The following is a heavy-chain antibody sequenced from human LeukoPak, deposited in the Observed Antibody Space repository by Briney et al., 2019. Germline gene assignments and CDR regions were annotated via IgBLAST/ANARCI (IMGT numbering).Heavy chain of an antibody. V-gene: IGHV3-23*01. CDR1: GFTFSSYG. J-gene: IGHJ6*03. CDR2: ISGSGGST. Sequence: GGSLRLSCAASGFTFSSYGMHWVRQAPGKGLEWVSSISGSGGSTYFADSVKGRFTISRDNSKNTLYLQMNSLRAEDTAVYYCAKRRGLELLYYYYMDVWGKGTTVTVSS. D-gene: IGHD1-7*01. CDR3: AKRRGLELLYYYYMDV.